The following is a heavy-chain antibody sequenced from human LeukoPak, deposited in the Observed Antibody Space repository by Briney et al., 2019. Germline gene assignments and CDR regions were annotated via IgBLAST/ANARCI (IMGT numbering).Heavy chain of an antibody. V-gene: IGHV4-34*01. Sequence: SETLSLTCAVYGGSFSGYYWSWIRQPPGKGLEWIGEINHSGSTNYNPSLKSRVTISVDTSKNQFSLKLSSVTAAGTAVYYCASSAGHYYDSSGYPLDYWGQGTLVTVSS. J-gene: IGHJ4*02. CDR3: ASSAGHYYDSSGYPLDY. D-gene: IGHD3-22*01. CDR2: INHSGST. CDR1: GGSFSGYY.